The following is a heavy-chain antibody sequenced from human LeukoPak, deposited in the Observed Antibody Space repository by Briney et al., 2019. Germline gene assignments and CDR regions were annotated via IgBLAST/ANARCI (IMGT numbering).Heavy chain of an antibody. CDR1: GYTLTEFS. Sequence: ASVKVSCKVSGYTLTEFSMHWVRQAPGKGLEWMGGFDPEDGEPIYAQKFQGRVTMTGGTSTDTAYMELSSLSSEDTAVYYCATGLRYFDGVPYDYWGQGTLVTVSS. CDR3: ATGLRYFDGVPYDY. J-gene: IGHJ4*02. CDR2: FDPEDGEP. D-gene: IGHD3-9*01. V-gene: IGHV1-24*01.